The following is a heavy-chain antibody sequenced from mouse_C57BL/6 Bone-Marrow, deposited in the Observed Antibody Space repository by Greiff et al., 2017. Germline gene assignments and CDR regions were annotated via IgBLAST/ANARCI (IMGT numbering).Heavy chain of an antibody. Sequence: QVQLQQSGPELVKPGASVKISCKASGYAFSSSWMNWVKQRPGKGLEWIGRIYPGDGDTNYNGKFKGKATLTADKSSSTAYMQRSSLTSEDSAVYFCARGYTWFAYWGQGTLVTVSA. CDR3: ARGYTWFAY. V-gene: IGHV1-82*01. CDR2: IYPGDGDT. CDR1: GYAFSSSW. J-gene: IGHJ3*01.